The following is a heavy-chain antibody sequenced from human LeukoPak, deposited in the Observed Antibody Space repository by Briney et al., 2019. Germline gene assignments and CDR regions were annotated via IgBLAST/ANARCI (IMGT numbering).Heavy chain of an antibody. Sequence: GGSLTLSCAASGFLFYDYGMSWVRQAPGKGLEWVSGINWNGGSTGYADSVKGRFTISRDNAKNSLYLQMNSLRAEDTALYYCARASIAVAATLYYFDYWGQGTLVTVSS. V-gene: IGHV3-20*04. CDR1: GFLFYDYG. CDR2: INWNGGST. J-gene: IGHJ4*02. CDR3: ARASIAVAATLYYFDY. D-gene: IGHD6-19*01.